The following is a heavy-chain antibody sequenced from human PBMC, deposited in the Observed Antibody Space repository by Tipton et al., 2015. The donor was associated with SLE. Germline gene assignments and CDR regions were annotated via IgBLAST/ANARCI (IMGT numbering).Heavy chain of an antibody. Sequence: SLRLSCTASGFTFRDFSMNWFRQAPGKGLEWVGLIRNKGHGGTTDYAASVGGRFTISRDDSQSFAHLEMNSLKTEDTGVYYCTRIGGYCSGPGCLGRSYCFYMDVWGKGTAVIVSS. CDR1: GFTFRDFS. V-gene: IGHV3-49*03. CDR2: IRNKGHGGTT. CDR3: TRIGGYCSGPGCLGRSYCFYMDV. D-gene: IGHD2-15*01. J-gene: IGHJ6*03.